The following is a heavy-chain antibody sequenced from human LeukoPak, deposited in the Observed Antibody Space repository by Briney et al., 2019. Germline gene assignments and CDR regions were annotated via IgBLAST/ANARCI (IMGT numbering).Heavy chain of an antibody. CDR1: GLTFSNAW. J-gene: IGHJ4*02. CDR3: TTVMVGATGRGDF. Sequence: GGSLRLSCAASGLTFSNAWMSWVRQAPGKGPEWVGRIKSKTDGGTTDYAAPVKGRFTISRDDSKNTLYLQMNSLKTEDTAVYYCTTVMVGATGRGDFWGQGTLVTVSS. CDR2: IKSKTDGGTT. V-gene: IGHV3-15*01. D-gene: IGHD1-26*01.